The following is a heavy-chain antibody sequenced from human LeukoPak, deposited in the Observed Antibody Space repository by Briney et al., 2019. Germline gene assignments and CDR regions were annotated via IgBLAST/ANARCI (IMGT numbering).Heavy chain of an antibody. J-gene: IGHJ4*02. CDR2: INHSGST. CDR3: ARGYYDSSGYYIDY. D-gene: IGHD3-22*01. V-gene: IGHV4-30-2*01. CDR1: GGSTSSGGYS. Sequence: SQTLSLTCAVSGGSTSSGGYSWSWIRQPPGKGLEWIGEINHSGSTNYNPSLKSRVTISVDTSKNQFSLKLSSVTAADTAVYYCARGYYDSSGYYIDYWGQGTLVTVSS.